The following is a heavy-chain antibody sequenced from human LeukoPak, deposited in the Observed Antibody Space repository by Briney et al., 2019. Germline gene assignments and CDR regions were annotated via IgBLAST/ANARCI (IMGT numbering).Heavy chain of an antibody. CDR3: AREHIVGATTLLDY. CDR1: GGSISSYY. Sequence: SETLSLTCTVYGGSISSYYWSWIRQPPGKGLEWIGYFSDSGNTNYNPSLKSRVTISVDTSKNQFSLKLSSVTAADTAVYYCAREHIVGATTLLDYWGQGTLVTVSS. CDR2: FSDSGNT. J-gene: IGHJ4*02. D-gene: IGHD1-26*01. V-gene: IGHV4-59*12.